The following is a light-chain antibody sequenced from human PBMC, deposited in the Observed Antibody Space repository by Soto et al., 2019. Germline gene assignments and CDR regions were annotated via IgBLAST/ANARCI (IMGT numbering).Light chain of an antibody. CDR3: QQYHSSPLT. CDR2: DAY. CDR1: HVISGW. J-gene: IGKJ4*01. Sequence: DIQMTQSPSTLSASVGDRVTITCRASHVISGWLAWYQQKPGKAPKVLIYDAYNLESGVPSRFSGSVSGTEFSLTISSLQPDDFATYYCQQYHSSPLTFGGGTKVDIK. V-gene: IGKV1-5*01.